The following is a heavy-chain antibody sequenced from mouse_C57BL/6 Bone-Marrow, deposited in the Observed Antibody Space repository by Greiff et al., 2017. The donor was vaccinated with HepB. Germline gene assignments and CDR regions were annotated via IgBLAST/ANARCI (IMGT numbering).Heavy chain of an antibody. CDR1: GFTFSDAW. CDR2: IRNKANNHAT. J-gene: IGHJ4*01. D-gene: IGHD1-1*01. V-gene: IGHV6-6*01. Sequence: EVKVVESGGGLVQPGGSMKLSCAASGFTFSDAWMDWVRQSPETGLEWVAEIRNKANNHATYYAESVKGRFTISRDDSKSSVYLQMNSLRAEDTGIYYCTRTTVVAHYYAMDYWGQGTSVTVSS. CDR3: TRTTVVAHYYAMDY.